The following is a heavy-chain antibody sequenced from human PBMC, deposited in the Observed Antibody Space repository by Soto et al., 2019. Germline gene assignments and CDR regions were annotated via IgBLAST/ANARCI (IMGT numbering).Heavy chain of an antibody. CDR2: IGPYNGNT. CDR3: ARVRQLLGYFYYYMDV. Sequence: QVQLLQSGAEVKRPGASVKVSCKASGYTFTNYGITWVRQAPGQGLEWMGWIGPYNGNTHYTQRLQGRVTMTTDTSTSNAYMELRGLRSDDTAVYYCARVRQLLGYFYYYMDVWGTGTTVTVSS. CDR1: GYTFTNYG. J-gene: IGHJ6*03. V-gene: IGHV1-18*01. D-gene: IGHD6-6*01.